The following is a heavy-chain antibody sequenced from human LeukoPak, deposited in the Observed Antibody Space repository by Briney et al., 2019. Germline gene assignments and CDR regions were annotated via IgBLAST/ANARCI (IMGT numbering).Heavy chain of an antibody. CDR3: ARARRYCSSTSCYHYYYMDV. CDR2: ISAYNGNT. J-gene: IGHJ6*03. Sequence: ASVKVSCKASGYTFTSYGISWVRQAPGQGLEWMGWISAYNGNTNYAQKLQGRVTMTTDTSTSTAYMELSRLRSDDTAVYYCARARRYCSSTSCYHYYYMDVWGKGTTVTISS. D-gene: IGHD2-2*01. CDR1: GYTFTSYG. V-gene: IGHV1-18*01.